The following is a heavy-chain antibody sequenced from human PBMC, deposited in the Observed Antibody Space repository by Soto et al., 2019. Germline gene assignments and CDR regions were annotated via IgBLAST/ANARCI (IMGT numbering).Heavy chain of an antibody. D-gene: IGHD3-16*01. V-gene: IGHV4-4*02. Sequence: SETLSLTCAVSGAPISGSVWWTWGRQPPGKGLEWIGEVFHRGGANYNPSLKSRVSMSVDTSRSQFSLELHSVTAADTAVYYCARKAWVRFDFWGQGIMVTVSS. CDR3: ARKAWVRFDF. J-gene: IGHJ4*02. CDR2: VFHRGGA. CDR1: GAPISGSVW.